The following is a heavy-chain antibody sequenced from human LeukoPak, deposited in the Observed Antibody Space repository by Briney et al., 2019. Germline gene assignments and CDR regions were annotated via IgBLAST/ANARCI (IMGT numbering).Heavy chain of an antibody. CDR1: GFTFGDYA. CDR2: IRSKAYGGTT. D-gene: IGHD3-22*01. V-gene: IGHV3-49*03. CDR3: TRDLSYYYDCSGYLT. Sequence: GGSLRLSCTASGFTFGDYAMSWFRQAPGKGLEWLGFIRSKAYGGTTEYAASVKGRFTISRDDSKSIAYLQMNSLKTEDTAVYYCTRDLSYYYDCSGYLTWGQGTLVTVSS. J-gene: IGHJ5*02.